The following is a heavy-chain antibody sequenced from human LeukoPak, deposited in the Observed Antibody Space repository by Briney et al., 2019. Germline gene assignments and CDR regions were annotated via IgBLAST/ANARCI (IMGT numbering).Heavy chain of an antibody. CDR1: GFTFSSYW. CDR2: INIDGNNT. Sequence: GGSLRLSCAASGFTFSSYWMHWLRQAPGKWLVCVSHINIDGNNTSYADSVKPLFTISRDNAKNTLYLQMNSLRAADTAVYSCGSEEVRQLLVLDYWGKRTLVPVSS. J-gene: IGHJ4*02. V-gene: IGHV3-74*01. CDR3: GSEEVRQLLVLDY. D-gene: IGHD1-26*01.